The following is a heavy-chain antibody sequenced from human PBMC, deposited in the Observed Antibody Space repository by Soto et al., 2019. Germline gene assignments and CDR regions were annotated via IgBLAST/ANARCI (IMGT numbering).Heavy chain of an antibody. V-gene: IGHV4-59*01. CDR1: GGSISSYY. Sequence: DTLSLTCTVSGGSISSYYWSWIRQPPGKGLEWIGYIYYSGSTNYNPSLKSRVTISVDTSKNQFSLKLSSVTAADTAVYYCARGNGESGWYTVVDYWGQGTLVTVSS. CDR3: ARGNGESGWYTVVDY. CDR2: IYYSGST. D-gene: IGHD6-19*01. J-gene: IGHJ4*02.